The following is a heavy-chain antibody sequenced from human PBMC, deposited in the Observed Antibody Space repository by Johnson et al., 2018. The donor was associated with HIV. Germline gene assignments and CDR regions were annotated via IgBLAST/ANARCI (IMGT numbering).Heavy chain of an antibody. Sequence: QVQLVESGGGVVQPGRSLRLSCAASGFTFSSYAMHWVRQAPGKGLEWVAIISYDGNNKYYTDSVKGRFTISRDNSKNTLYLQMNSLRAEDTAVYYCARVSKYYDSIRGAFEIWGQGTMVTGSS. CDR2: ISYDGNNK. J-gene: IGHJ3*02. CDR3: ARVSKYYDSIRGAFEI. CDR1: GFTFSSYA. D-gene: IGHD3-22*01. V-gene: IGHV3-30*04.